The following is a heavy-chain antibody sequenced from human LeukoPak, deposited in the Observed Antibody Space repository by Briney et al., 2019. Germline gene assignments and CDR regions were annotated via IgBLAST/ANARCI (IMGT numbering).Heavy chain of an antibody. CDR1: GFTFSSYS. J-gene: IGHJ1*01. D-gene: IGHD3-22*01. CDR3: ATNGGVIMIVVVHTEGRDFQH. Sequence: GGSLRLSCAASGFTFSSYSMNWVRQAPGKGLEWVSYISSSSSTIYYADSVKGRFTISRDNSKNTLYLQMNSLRAEDTAVYYCATNGGVIMIVVVHTEGRDFQHWGQGTLVTVSS. V-gene: IGHV3-48*01. CDR2: ISSSSSTI.